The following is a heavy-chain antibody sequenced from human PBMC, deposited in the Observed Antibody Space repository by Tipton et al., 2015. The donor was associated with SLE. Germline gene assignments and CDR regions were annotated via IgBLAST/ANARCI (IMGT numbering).Heavy chain of an antibody. Sequence: QVQLVQSGAEVKKPGASVKVSCKTSAYSFTGHYLHWVRQAPGQGLEWMGRINPNSGGKKYAQKFQGRVTMTRDTSISTGYMELSDLRSDDTAVYYCARGPPITIFGVVINDALDIWGQGTMVTVSS. V-gene: IGHV1-2*06. CDR1: AYSFTGHY. CDR3: ARGPPITIFGVVINDALDI. CDR2: INPNSGGK. J-gene: IGHJ3*02. D-gene: IGHD3-3*01.